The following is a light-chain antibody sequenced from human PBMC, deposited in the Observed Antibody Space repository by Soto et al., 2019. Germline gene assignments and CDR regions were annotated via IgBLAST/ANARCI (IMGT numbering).Light chain of an antibody. CDR1: QSVSSSY. J-gene: IGKJ1*01. CDR2: GAS. CDR3: QHYGSSPGT. V-gene: IGKV3-20*01. Sequence: ESVLIPVAAVLLISQGERATLSCRASQSVSSSYLAWYQQKPGQAPRLLIYGASSRATGIPDRFSGSGSGTDFTLTISRLEPEDFAVYYCQHYGSSPGTFGQGTKVDIK.